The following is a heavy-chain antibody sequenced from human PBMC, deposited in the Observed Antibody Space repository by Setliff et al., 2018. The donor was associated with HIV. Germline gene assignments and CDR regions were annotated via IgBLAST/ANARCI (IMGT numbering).Heavy chain of an antibody. CDR2: ISGGGDKT. J-gene: IGHJ4*02. Sequence: PGGSLRLSCAASGFTFRNHAINWVRQAPGKGLEWVLSISGGGDKTYYSDSAKGRFTISRDNSKNTVSVEMNSLRLEDTAVYYCASARIPTGGTSTSFDYWGQGTLVTVSS. V-gene: IGHV3-23*01. D-gene: IGHD1-1*01. CDR3: ASARIPTGGTSTSFDY. CDR1: GFTFRNHA.